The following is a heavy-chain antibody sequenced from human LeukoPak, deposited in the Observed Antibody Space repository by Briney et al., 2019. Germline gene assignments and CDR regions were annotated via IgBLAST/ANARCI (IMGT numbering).Heavy chain of an antibody. Sequence: SETLSLTCTVSGGSISSYYWSWIRQPAGKGLEWIGRIYTSGSTNYNPSLKSRVTISVDTSKNQFSLKLSSVTAADTAVYYCARSREYYDFWSGYYLSSFDYRGQGTLVTVSS. J-gene: IGHJ4*02. CDR2: IYTSGST. CDR3: ARSREYYDFWSGYYLSSFDY. CDR1: GGSISSYY. V-gene: IGHV4-4*07. D-gene: IGHD3-3*01.